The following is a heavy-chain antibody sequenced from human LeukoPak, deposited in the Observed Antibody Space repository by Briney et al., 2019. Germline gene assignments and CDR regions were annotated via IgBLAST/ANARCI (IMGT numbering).Heavy chain of an antibody. CDR2: INHSGST. CDR1: GGSFSGYY. J-gene: IGHJ6*03. Sequence: SETLSLTCAVYGGSFSGYYWSWIRQPPGKGLEWIGEINHSGSTNNNPSLRSRVTISVDMSKNQISLKLTSVTAADTAVYYCARGRGHYFRYYMDVWGKGTTVTVSS. CDR3: ARGRGHYFRYYMDV. D-gene: IGHD2/OR15-2a*01. V-gene: IGHV4-34*01.